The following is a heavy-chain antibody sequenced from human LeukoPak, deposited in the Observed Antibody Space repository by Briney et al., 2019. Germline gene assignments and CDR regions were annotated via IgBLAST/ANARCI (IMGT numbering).Heavy chain of an antibody. J-gene: IGHJ4*02. CDR1: GFTFSVYG. Sequence: PGGSLRLSCAASGFTFSVYGMHWVRQAPGKGLEWVTITSYEGSVKYYADSVKGRFTISRDNSKNTLYLQMNSLRAEDTALYYCAKDSRIAARPHEPHFDYWGQGTLVTVSS. CDR3: AKDSRIAARPHEPHFDY. D-gene: IGHD6-6*01. CDR2: TSYEGSVK. V-gene: IGHV3-30*18.